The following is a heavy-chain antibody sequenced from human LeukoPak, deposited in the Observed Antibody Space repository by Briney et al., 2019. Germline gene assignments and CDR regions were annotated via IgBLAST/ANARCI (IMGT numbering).Heavy chain of an antibody. V-gene: IGHV3-21*04. CDR1: GFTFRSYS. D-gene: IGHD2-21*01. Sequence: GGSLRLSCAASGFTFRSYSMNWVRQAPGKGLEWVSSISTSSSYIYYADSVRGRFTISRDNSKSTLYLQMNSLRAEDAAVYFCAKAPVTSCRGAYCYPFDSWGQGTLVTVSS. CDR2: ISTSSSYI. J-gene: IGHJ4*02. CDR3: AKAPVTSCRGAYCYPFDS.